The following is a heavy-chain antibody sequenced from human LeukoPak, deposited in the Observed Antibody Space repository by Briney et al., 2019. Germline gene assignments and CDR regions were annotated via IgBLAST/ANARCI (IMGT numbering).Heavy chain of an antibody. Sequence: PSETLSLTCTVSGGSISSYYWSWIRQPPGKGLEWIGYIYYSGSTNYNPSLKSRVTISVDTSKNQFSLKLSSVTAADTAVYYCARGGSSDFWSGYHDWGQGTPVTVSS. CDR3: ARGGSSDFWSGYHD. D-gene: IGHD3-3*01. J-gene: IGHJ4*02. CDR1: GGSISSYY. V-gene: IGHV4-59*01. CDR2: IYYSGST.